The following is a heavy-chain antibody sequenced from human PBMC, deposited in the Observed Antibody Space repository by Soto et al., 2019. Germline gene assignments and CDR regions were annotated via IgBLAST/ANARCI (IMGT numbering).Heavy chain of an antibody. CDR1: GGSFSGYY. Sequence: SETLSLTCAVSGGSFSGYYWGWVRQPPGKGLEWVGEINYSGSTNYNPSLKRRVTISVDTSKNQVSLKVASVTAADTAMYYCARRNYFYALDVWGQGTTVTVSS. J-gene: IGHJ6*02. V-gene: IGHV4-34*01. CDR2: INYSGST. CDR3: ARRNYFYALDV.